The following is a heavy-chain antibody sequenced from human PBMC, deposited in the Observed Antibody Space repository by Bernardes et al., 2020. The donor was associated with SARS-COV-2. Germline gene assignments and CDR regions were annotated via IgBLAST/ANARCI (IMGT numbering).Heavy chain of an antibody. CDR2: INAGHGNT. Sequence: ASVKVSCKASGYTFTSYAMHWVRQAPGHRLEWMGWINAGHGNTKYSQMFQGRVTITRDTSASTAYMELSSLRSEDTAVYYCARLGLHGGNPSFDYWGQGTLVTVSS. D-gene: IGHD2-15*01. CDR1: GYTFTSYA. J-gene: IGHJ4*02. V-gene: IGHV1-3*01. CDR3: ARLGLHGGNPSFDY.